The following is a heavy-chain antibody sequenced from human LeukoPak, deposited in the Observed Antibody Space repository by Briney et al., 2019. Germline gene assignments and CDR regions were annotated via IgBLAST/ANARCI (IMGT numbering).Heavy chain of an antibody. CDR3: ARDYGDSRNYNWFDP. D-gene: IGHD4-17*01. CDR1: GGSISSGGYY. CDR2: IYYSGST. J-gene: IGHJ5*02. Sequence: RPSETLSLTCAVSGGSISSGGYYWSWIRQPPGKGLEWIGYIYYSGSTNYNPSLKSRVTISVDTSKNQFSLKLSSVTAADTAVYYCARDYGDSRNYNWFDPWGQGTLVTVSS. V-gene: IGHV4-61*08.